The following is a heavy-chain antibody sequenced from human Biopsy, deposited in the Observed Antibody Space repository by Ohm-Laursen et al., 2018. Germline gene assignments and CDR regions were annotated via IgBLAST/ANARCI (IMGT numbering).Heavy chain of an antibody. D-gene: IGHD1-1*01. CDR1: GYSLTELS. J-gene: IGHJ4*02. Sequence: ASVKVSCKVSGYSLTELSMHWVRQAPGQGLEWMGGFAPENGRIVYSQKFQGRVTMTEDTSMSTAYMEVWRLRSDDTAFYYCAADINVWNVNYWGQGTQVIVSS. V-gene: IGHV1-24*01. CDR2: FAPENGRI. CDR3: AADINVWNVNY.